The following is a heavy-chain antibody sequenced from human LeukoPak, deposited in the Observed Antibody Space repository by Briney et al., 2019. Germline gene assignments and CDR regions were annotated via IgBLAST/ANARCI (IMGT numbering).Heavy chain of an antibody. CDR1: GFTFSNYW. Sequence: PGGSLRLSCAASGFTFSNYWMHWVRQAPGKGLVWVSRINSDGSSTSYADSVKGRFTISRDNAKNTLYLQMNSLRAEDTAVYYCAKGPGIMITFGGVLPPDYWGQGTLVTVSS. J-gene: IGHJ4*02. D-gene: IGHD3-16*01. CDR3: AKGPGIMITFGGVLPPDY. V-gene: IGHV3-74*01. CDR2: INSDGSST.